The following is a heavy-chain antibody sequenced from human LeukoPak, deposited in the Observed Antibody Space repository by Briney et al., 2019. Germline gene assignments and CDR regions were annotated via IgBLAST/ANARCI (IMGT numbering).Heavy chain of an antibody. CDR1: GFTFSDYW. J-gene: IGHJ5*02. CDR2: IWPDGSDT. D-gene: IGHD3-10*01. Sequence: PGGSLRLSRAASGFTFSDYWMAWVRQAPGKGLEWVANIWPDGSDTYHVDSVRGRFAISRDNAQYLLNLQVNSLRAEDSAVYYCARWGVNAGLDRWGQGTLVIVSS. V-gene: IGHV3-7*01. CDR3: ARWGVNAGLDR.